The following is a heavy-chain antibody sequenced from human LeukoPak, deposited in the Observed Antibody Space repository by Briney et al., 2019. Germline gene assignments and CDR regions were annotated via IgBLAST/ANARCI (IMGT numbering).Heavy chain of an antibody. V-gene: IGHV4-59*08. D-gene: IGHD3-22*01. Sequence: SETLSLTCTVSGGSISSYYWSWIRQPPGKGLEWIGYIYYSGSTKYNPSLKSRVTISVDTSKKEFSLKLSSVTAADTAVYYCATLGAYYSGRNGYYYFDSWGQGALVTVSS. CDR3: ATLGAYYSGRNGYYYFDS. CDR1: GGSISSYY. CDR2: IYYSGST. J-gene: IGHJ4*02.